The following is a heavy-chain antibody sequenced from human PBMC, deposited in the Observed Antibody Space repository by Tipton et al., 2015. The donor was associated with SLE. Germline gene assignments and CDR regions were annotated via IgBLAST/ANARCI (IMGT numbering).Heavy chain of an antibody. CDR1: GDSISGGGYY. CDR2: TYFSGST. V-gene: IGHV4-31*03. Sequence: TLSLTCTVSGDSISGGGYYRSWIGQHPGKGLEWIGYTYFSGSTFSNPSLTSRVIISIDTSKNQFSLKLSSVTAADTAVYYFARGGKYYDTERFFDYWGQGTLVTVSS. D-gene: IGHD3-22*01. CDR3: ARGGKYYDTERFFDY. J-gene: IGHJ4*02.